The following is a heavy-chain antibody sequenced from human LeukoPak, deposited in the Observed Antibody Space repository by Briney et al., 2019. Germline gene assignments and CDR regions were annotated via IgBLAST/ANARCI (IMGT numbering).Heavy chain of an antibody. J-gene: IGHJ6*03. CDR2: ISAYNGNT. Sequence: ASVKVSCKASGYTFTSYGISWVRQAPGQGLEWMGWISAYNGNTNYAQKLQGRVTMTTDTSTSTAYMELRSLRSDDTAVYYCARALNYGDCGNYYYYMDVWGKGTTVTVSS. CDR1: GYTFTSYG. CDR3: ARALNYGDCGNYYYYMDV. D-gene: IGHD4-17*01. V-gene: IGHV1-18*01.